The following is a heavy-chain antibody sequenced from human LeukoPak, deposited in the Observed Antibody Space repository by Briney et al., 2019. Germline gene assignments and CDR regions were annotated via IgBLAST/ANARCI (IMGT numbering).Heavy chain of an antibody. CDR2: ISSSSSYI. CDR3: ARDLHCSSTSCYRGFDY. J-gene: IGHJ4*02. Sequence: GGPLRLSCAASGFTFSSYSMNWVRQAPGKGLEWVSSISSSSSYIYYADSVKGRFTISRDNAKNSLYLQMNSLRAEDTAVYYCARDLHCSSTSCYRGFDYWGQGTLVTVSS. D-gene: IGHD2-2*02. V-gene: IGHV3-21*01. CDR1: GFTFSSYS.